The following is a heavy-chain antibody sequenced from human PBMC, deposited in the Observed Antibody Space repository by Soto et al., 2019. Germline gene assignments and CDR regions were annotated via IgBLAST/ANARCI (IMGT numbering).Heavy chain of an antibody. V-gene: IGHV4-59*08. CDR1: GGSMSRYF. Sequence: SETLSLTCTVSGGSMSRYFWIWIRQSPGKGLEWIGHISHSGNTNSNPSLKSRVTMSIDTSRKQFSLKMKSVTAADTAVYYCAGSVGGVVAEFYDYWGQGTLVTVSS. CDR3: AGSVGGVVAEFYDY. J-gene: IGHJ4*02. CDR2: ISHSGNT. D-gene: IGHD2-21*01.